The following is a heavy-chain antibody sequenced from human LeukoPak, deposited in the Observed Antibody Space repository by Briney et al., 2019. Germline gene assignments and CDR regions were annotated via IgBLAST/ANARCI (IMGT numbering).Heavy chain of an antibody. CDR1: GYTFTSYY. V-gene: IGHV1-46*01. Sequence: ASVKVSCKASGYTFTSYYLHWVRQAPGQGLEWMGIINPSGGSTTYAQEFQGRATMTRDTSTSTVYMELSSLRFEDTAVYYCLSQRGREGDYWGQGTLVTVSS. J-gene: IGHJ4*02. CDR2: INPSGGST. D-gene: IGHD5-24*01. CDR3: LSQRGREGDY.